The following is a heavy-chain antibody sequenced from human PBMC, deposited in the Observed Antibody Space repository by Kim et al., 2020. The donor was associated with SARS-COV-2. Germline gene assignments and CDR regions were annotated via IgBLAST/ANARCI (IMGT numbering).Heavy chain of an antibody. J-gene: IGHJ1*01. Sequence: SVKCRFTISRDNSKNTLYLQMNSLRAEDTAVYYCAKTPYSSSWYLTNFQHWGQGTLVTVSS. V-gene: IGHV3-23*01. D-gene: IGHD6-13*01. CDR3: AKTPYSSSWYLTNFQH.